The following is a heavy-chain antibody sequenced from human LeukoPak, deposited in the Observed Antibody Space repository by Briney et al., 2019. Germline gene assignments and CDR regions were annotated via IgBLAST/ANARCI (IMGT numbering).Heavy chain of an antibody. J-gene: IGHJ5*02. CDR2: IYYSGST. V-gene: IGHV4-61*08. Sequence: SQTLSLTCTVSGGSISSGGYYWSWIRQPPGKGLEWIGYIYYSGSTNYNPSLKSRVTISVDTSKNQFSLKLSSVTAADTAVYYCARDNRGYYYDSSGYLNWFDPWGQGTLVTVSS. CDR1: GGSISSGGYY. D-gene: IGHD3-22*01. CDR3: ARDNRGYYYDSSGYLNWFDP.